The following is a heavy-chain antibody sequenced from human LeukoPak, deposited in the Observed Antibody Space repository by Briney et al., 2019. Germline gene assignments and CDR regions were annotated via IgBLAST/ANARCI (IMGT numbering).Heavy chain of an antibody. CDR3: AKEKAIGTINYGLDV. J-gene: IGHJ6*02. CDR1: GFSFDTYG. D-gene: IGHD1-1*01. Sequence: PGGSLRLSCAASGFSFDTYGMLWARQAPGKGLEGVAVIAYDGSNKYHADSVRGRFTISRDNSKNTLYLQMNSLRGEDTAIYYCAKEKAIGTINYGLDVWGPGTTVTVSS. V-gene: IGHV3-30*18. CDR2: IAYDGSNK.